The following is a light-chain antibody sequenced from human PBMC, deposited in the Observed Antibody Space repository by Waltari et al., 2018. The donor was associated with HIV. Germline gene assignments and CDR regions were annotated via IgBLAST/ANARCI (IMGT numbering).Light chain of an antibody. V-gene: IGLV2-14*03. CDR1: SNDVGGYNY. Sequence: QSALTQPASVSGSPGQSITISCTGTSNDVGGYNYVSWYQQHPGKVPKLMINDVSNRPSGVSYRVSGSKSGNTASLTISGLQAEDDADYYCSSYTSSTYVVFGGDTKLTVL. J-gene: IGLJ2*01. CDR2: DVS. CDR3: SSYTSSTYVV.